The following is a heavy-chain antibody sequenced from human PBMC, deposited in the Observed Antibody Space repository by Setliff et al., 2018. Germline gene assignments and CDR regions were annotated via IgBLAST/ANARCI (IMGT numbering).Heavy chain of an antibody. CDR2: VYTNGGS. V-gene: IGHV4-61*02. CDR3: ARERYFDWFFED. CDR1: GGSISSGSYY. Sequence: PSETLSLTCTVSGGSISSGSYYWSWIRHPAGKGLEWIGRVYTNGGSDYNPFLKSRVSISLDTSKNQFSLKLISVTAADTAVYYCARERYFDWFFEDWGHGTLVTVS. J-gene: IGHJ4*01. D-gene: IGHD3-9*01.